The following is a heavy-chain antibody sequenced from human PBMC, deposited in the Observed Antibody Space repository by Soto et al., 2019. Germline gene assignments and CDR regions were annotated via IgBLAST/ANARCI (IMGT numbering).Heavy chain of an antibody. CDR3: ARSPMGAGFDY. J-gene: IGHJ4*02. Sequence: QLQLQESGPGLVKPSETLSLTCTVSGGSISSSSYYWGWIRQPPGKGLEWIGSIYYSGSTYYNPSRQSXXPXSXXTSKIQFSLTLSSVTAADTAVYYCARSPMGAGFDYWGQGPLVTVSS. V-gene: IGHV4-39*01. D-gene: IGHD3-10*01. CDR1: GGSISSSSYY. CDR2: IYYSGST.